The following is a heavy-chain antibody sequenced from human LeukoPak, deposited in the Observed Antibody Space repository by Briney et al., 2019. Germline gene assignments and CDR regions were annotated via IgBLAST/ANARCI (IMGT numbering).Heavy chain of an antibody. CDR3: ASPKVGNYYGMDV. Sequence: GGSLRLSCAASGFTFSSHAIHWVRQAPGKGLEWVAVISYDGSNKYYADSVKGRFTISRDNSKNTLYLQMNSLRAEDTAVYYCASPKVGNYYGMDVWGQGTTVTVSS. J-gene: IGHJ6*02. D-gene: IGHD2-15*01. CDR1: GFTFSSHA. CDR2: ISYDGSNK. V-gene: IGHV3-30-3*02.